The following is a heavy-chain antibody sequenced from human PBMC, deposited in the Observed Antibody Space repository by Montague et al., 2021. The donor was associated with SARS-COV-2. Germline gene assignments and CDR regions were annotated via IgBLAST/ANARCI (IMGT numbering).Heavy chain of an antibody. D-gene: IGHD3-10*01. CDR1: GGSFSGYY. CDR3: ARVRYYGSGTSLGIDV. CDR2: INHSGSA. Sequence: SETLSLTCAVYGGSFSGYYWSWIRQPPGKGLEWIGEINHSGSANYNPSLKSRVTISVDTSKNQFPLKLSSVTAADTAVYYCARVRYYGSGTSLGIDVWGQGTTVTVS. V-gene: IGHV4-34*01. J-gene: IGHJ6*02.